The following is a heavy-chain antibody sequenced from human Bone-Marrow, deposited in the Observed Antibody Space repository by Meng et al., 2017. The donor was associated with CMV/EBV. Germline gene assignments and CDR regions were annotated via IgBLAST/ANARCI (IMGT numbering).Heavy chain of an antibody. CDR1: GFTFDDYG. CDR3: ARAPYPAPQDY. V-gene: IGHV3-20*04. CDR2: INWNGGST. J-gene: IGHJ4*02. Sequence: GESLKISCAASGFTFDDYGMSWVRQAPGKGLEWVSGINWNGGSTGYADSVKGRFTISRDNAKNSLYLQMNSLRAEDTAVYFCARAPYPAPQDYWGQGTLVTVSS.